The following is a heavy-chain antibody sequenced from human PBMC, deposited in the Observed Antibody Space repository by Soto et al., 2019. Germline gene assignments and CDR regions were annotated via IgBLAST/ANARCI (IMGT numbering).Heavy chain of an antibody. V-gene: IGHV1-8*01. CDR3: ARGSLWFGEPRYYYYGMDV. D-gene: IGHD3-10*01. CDR2: MNPNSGNT. CDR1: GYTFTSYD. Sequence: QVQLVQSGAEVKKPGASVKVSCKASGYTFTSYDINWVRQATGQGLEWMGWMNPNSGNTGYAQKFQGRVTVTRNTSISTAYRELSSLRSEDTAVYYCARGSLWFGEPRYYYYGMDVWGQGTTVTVSS. J-gene: IGHJ6*02.